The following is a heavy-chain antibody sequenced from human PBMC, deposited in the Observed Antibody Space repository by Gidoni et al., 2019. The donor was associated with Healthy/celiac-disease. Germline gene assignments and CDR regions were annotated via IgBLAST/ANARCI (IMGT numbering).Heavy chain of an antibody. CDR1: GFTFSSYS. CDR3: ARDMLPDYYDGMDV. V-gene: IGHV3-21*01. CDR2: ISSSSSYK. Sequence: EVQLVESGGGLVKPGGSLRLSCAASGFTFSSYSMNWVRQGPGKGLEWISSISSSSSYKCYADSVKVRFTIARYNAKNSLYLQINSLRAEDTAVCYCARDMLPDYYDGMDVWGQGTTVTVSS. J-gene: IGHJ6*02. D-gene: IGHD3-16*01.